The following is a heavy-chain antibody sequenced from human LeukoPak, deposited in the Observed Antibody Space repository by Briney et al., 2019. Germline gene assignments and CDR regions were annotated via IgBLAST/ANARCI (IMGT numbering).Heavy chain of an antibody. Sequence: GGSLRLSCVASGFTFSTYGMSWVRQAPGKGLEWVSTTSDRAGSSSYSDSVKGRFTISRDNSKNTLYLQMNSLRAEDTAVYYCANNRIVGITPLDCWGQGTLVIVSS. D-gene: IGHD1-26*01. CDR3: ANNRIVGITPLDC. CDR2: TSDRAGSS. J-gene: IGHJ4*02. V-gene: IGHV3-23*01. CDR1: GFTFSTYG.